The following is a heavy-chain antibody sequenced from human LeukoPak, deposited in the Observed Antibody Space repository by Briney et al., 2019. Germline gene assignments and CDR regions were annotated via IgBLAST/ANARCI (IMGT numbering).Heavy chain of an antibody. V-gene: IGHV4-39*07. J-gene: IGHJ4*02. CDR2: INHSGST. D-gene: IGHD3-3*01. CDR1: GGSISSSSRY. CDR3: ARGPNTIFGPRKYYFDY. Sequence: SETLSLTCTVSGGSISSSSRYWGWIRQPPGKGLEWIGEINHSGSTNYNPSLKSRVTISVDTSKNQFSLKLSSVTAADTAVYYCARGPNTIFGPRKYYFDYWGQGTLVTVSS.